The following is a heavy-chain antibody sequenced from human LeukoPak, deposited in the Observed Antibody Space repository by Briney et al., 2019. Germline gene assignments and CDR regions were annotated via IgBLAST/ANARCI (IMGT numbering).Heavy chain of an antibody. Sequence: GGSLTLSWAASCLTVDDYGMSWVRPAPGKGLELVFGINWNGGSTSYPASVKGRFTISRANAKSSVYLQMNSLRADDPAFYYCARELWGSSSSELASFEYWGQGTLVTVSS. CDR3: ARELWGSSSSELASFEY. J-gene: IGHJ4*02. V-gene: IGHV3-20*04. D-gene: IGHD6-6*01. CDR1: CLTVDDYG. CDR2: INWNGGST.